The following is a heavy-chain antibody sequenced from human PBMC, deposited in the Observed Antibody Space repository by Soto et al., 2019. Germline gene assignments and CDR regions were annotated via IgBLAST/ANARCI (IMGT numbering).Heavy chain of an antibody. CDR2: IDSDGSTT. D-gene: IGHD4-4*01. J-gene: IGHJ6*02. V-gene: IGHV3-74*01. CDR3: ARPGYSNYGPGVDV. CDR1: GFTFSVYW. Sequence: EVQLVESGGGLVQPGGSLRLSCAASGFTFSVYWMHWVRQAPGKGLVWVSRIDSDGSTTSYADSVKGRFTIAGDKAKSTLYLKMNRLRAEDTAVYYCARPGYSNYGPGVDVWGQGTRVTVSS.